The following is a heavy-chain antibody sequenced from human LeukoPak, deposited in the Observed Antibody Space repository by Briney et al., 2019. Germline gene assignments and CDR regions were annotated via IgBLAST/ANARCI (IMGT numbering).Heavy chain of an antibody. CDR3: ARDLDYYGSGSSDYYFDY. D-gene: IGHD3-10*01. CDR2: ISSSGSTI. V-gene: IGHV3-48*03. CDR1: GFTFSSYE. Sequence: GGSLRLSCAASGFTFSSYEMNWVRQAPGKGLEWVSYISSSGSTIYYADSVKGRFTISRDNAKNSLYLQMNSLRAEDTAVYYCARDLDYYGSGSSDYYFDYWGQGTLVTVSP. J-gene: IGHJ4*02.